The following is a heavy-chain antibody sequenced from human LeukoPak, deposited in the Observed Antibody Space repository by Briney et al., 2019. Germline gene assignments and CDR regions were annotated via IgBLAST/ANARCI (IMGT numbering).Heavy chain of an antibody. V-gene: IGHV1-24*01. D-gene: IGHD1-26*01. CDR3: AADLDSGRPGYFDY. CDR1: GYTLTELS. CDR2: FDPEDGET. Sequence: ASVKVSCKVSGYTLTELSMHWVRQAPGKGLEWMGGFDPEDGETIYAQKFQGRVTMTEGTSTDTAYMELSSLRSEDTAVYYCAADLDSGRPGYFDYWGQGTLVTVSS. J-gene: IGHJ4*02.